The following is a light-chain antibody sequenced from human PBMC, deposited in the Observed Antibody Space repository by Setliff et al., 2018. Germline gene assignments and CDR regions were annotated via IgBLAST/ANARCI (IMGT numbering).Light chain of an antibody. V-gene: IGLV1-47*01. CDR2: KDN. J-gene: IGLJ2*01. Sequence: QSVLTQSPSVSGTPGQRVTISCSGSSSNIEINYVYWYQQLPGRAPKLLIYKDNQRPSGVPDRFSGSKSGTSASLAISGLRSDDEGDYYCAAWDASLTGSVLFGGGTQRTVL. CDR1: SSNIEINY. CDR3: AAWDASLTGSVL.